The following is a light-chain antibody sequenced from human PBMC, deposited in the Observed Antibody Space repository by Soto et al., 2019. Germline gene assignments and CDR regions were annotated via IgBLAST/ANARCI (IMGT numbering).Light chain of an antibody. CDR3: QQYNNWPPLT. Sequence: EIVLTQSPATFSVSPVGRVTLSCRASQSVSSNLAWYQQKPGQAPRLLIYGASSRVIDFPARFSGSGSGTEFTLTISSLQSEDSAVYFCQQYNNWPPLTFGGGTKVDIK. CDR1: QSVSSN. V-gene: IGKV3-15*01. J-gene: IGKJ4*01. CDR2: GAS.